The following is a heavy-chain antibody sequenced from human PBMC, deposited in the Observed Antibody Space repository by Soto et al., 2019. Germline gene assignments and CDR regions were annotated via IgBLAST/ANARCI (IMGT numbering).Heavy chain of an antibody. J-gene: IGHJ3*02. CDR1: GFTFRSHG. Sequence: QVQLVESGGGVVQPGRSLRVSCAASGFTFRSHGMHWVRQAPGKVLEWVAVIWYDGSNKYFADSVKGRFTISRDNSKNTLYLQMNSLRAEDTAVYYCARATGGLGNDAFDIWGQGTMVTVSS. CDR3: ARATGGLGNDAFDI. CDR2: IWYDGSNK. D-gene: IGHD3-16*01. V-gene: IGHV3-33*01.